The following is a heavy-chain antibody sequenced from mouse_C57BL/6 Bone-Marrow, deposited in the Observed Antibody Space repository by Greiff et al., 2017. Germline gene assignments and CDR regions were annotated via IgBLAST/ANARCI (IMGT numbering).Heavy chain of an antibody. CDR3: ARIGYSNSLGDWYFEV. J-gene: IGHJ1*03. CDR1: GYTFTDYY. CDR2: INPNNGGT. Sequence: EVQLQQSGPELVKPGASVKISCKASGYTFTDYYMNWVKQSHGKSLEWIGDINPNNGGTSYNQKFKGKATLTVDKYSSTAYMELRSLTSEDSAVYYCARIGYSNSLGDWYFEVWGTETTVTVSS. V-gene: IGHV1-26*01. D-gene: IGHD2-5*01.